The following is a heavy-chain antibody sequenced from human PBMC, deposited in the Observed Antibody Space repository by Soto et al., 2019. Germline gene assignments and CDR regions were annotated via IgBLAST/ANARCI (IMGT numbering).Heavy chain of an antibody. CDR1: GYTFSNYG. CDR2: ISGYNGNT. V-gene: IGHV1-18*04. Sequence: QVQLVQSGPEVKKPGASVKVSCKTSGYTFSNYGISWVRQAPGQGLEWMGWISGYNGNTNYAQNVRGRVTMTTDTPTGTVYMELRSLRSDDTAVYYCARDNSSSGRENWGQGTLVTVSS. CDR3: ARDNSSSGREN. J-gene: IGHJ4*02. D-gene: IGHD6-19*01.